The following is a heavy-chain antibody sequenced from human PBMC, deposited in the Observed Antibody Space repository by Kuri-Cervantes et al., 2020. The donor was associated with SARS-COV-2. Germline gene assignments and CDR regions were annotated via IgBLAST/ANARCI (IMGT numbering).Heavy chain of an antibody. CDR1: GYTFTSYG. CDR2: ISAYNGNT. V-gene: IGHV1-18*01. J-gene: IGHJ4*02. CDR3: ARGVSHIAAAGLYYFDY. D-gene: IGHD6-13*01. Sequence: ASVKVSCKASGYTFTSYGISWVRQAPGQGLEWMGRISAYNGNTNYAQKLQGRVTMTRDTSTSTVYMELSSLRSEGTAVYYCARGVSHIAAAGLYYFDYWGQGTLVTVSS.